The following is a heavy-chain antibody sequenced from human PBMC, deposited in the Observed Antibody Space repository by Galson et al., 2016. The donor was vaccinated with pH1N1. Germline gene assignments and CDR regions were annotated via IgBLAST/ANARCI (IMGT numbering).Heavy chain of an antibody. Sequence: SVKVSCKASGGTFSTYVIIWVRQAPGQGLEWMGRIVPITGVTNYAQKFQDRVTITADESTSTAYMESSSLRSEDTGVYYCAPGGDDYGGNPPWFDPWGQGTLVTVSS. CDR3: APGGDDYGGNPPWFDP. J-gene: IGHJ5*02. CDR1: GGTFSTYV. D-gene: IGHD4-23*01. CDR2: IVPITGVT. V-gene: IGHV1-69*04.